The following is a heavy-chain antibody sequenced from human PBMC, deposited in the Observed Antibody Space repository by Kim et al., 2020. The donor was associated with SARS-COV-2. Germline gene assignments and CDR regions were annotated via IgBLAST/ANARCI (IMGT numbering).Heavy chain of an antibody. D-gene: IGHD3-22*01. CDR2: ISGSGGTT. V-gene: IGHV3-23*01. J-gene: IGHJ4*02. CDR3: AKGLNFYHSSAYYQPDFFYY. Sequence: GGSLRLSCAASGFTFSSYAMNWVRQAPGKGLEWVSTISGSGGTTYYADSVKGRFTISRDDSKNTLYLQMNSLRAEDTAVYYCAKGLNFYHSSAYYQPDFFYYWGQGTLVTVSS. CDR1: GFTFSSYA.